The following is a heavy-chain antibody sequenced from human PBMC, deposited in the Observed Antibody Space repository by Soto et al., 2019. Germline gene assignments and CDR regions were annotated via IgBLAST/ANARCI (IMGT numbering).Heavy chain of an antibody. V-gene: IGHV4-61*05. D-gene: IGHD5-18*01. Sequence: SETLSLTCTVSGGSISSSSYYWSWIRQPPGKGLEWIGYIYYSGSTNYNPSLKSRVTISVDTSKNQFSLKLSSVTAADTAVYYCARVLRGYRNAIALNWFDPWGQGTLVTVSS. J-gene: IGHJ5*02. CDR2: IYYSGST. CDR1: GGSISSSSYY. CDR3: ARVLRGYRNAIALNWFDP.